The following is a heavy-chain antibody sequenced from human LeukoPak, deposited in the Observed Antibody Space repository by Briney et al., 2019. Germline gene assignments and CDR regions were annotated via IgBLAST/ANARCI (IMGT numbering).Heavy chain of an antibody. Sequence: PGGSLRLSCAASGFTFDDYAMHWVRQAPGKGLERVSGISWNSGSIGYADSVKGRFTISRDNAKNSLYLQMNSLRAEDTALYYCAKGRYFDWLLKGPVFDYWGQGTLVTVSS. D-gene: IGHD3-9*01. V-gene: IGHV3-9*01. CDR1: GFTFDDYA. J-gene: IGHJ4*02. CDR3: AKGRYFDWLLKGPVFDY. CDR2: ISWNSGSI.